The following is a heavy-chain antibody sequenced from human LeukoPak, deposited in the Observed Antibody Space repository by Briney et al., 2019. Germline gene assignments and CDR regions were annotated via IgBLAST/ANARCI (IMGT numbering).Heavy chain of an antibody. V-gene: IGHV4-61*08. J-gene: IGHJ4*02. CDR2: IYYSGST. D-gene: IGHD3-9*01. CDR1: GGSISCGDYY. CDR3: ARAFYDLLTGSIGYYFDY. Sequence: PSETLSLTCTVSGGSISCGDYYWSWIRQPPGKGLEWIGYIYYSGSTNYNPSLKSRVTISVDTSKNQFSLKLSSVTAADTAVYYCARAFYDLLTGSIGYYFDYWGQGTLVTVSS.